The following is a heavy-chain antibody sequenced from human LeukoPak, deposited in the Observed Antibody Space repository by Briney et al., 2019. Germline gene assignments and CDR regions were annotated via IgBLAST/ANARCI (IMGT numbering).Heavy chain of an antibody. D-gene: IGHD6-19*01. CDR1: GGSFSGYY. CDR2: INHSGST. V-gene: IGHV4-34*01. J-gene: IGHJ6*02. Sequence: PSETLSLTCAVYGGSFSGYYWSWIRQPPGKGLEWIGEINHSGSTNYNPSLKSRVTISVDTSKNQFSLKLSSVTAADTAVYYCARNHVSSGWYGDYYYGMDVWGQGTTVTVSS. CDR3: ARNHVSSGWYGDYYYGMDV.